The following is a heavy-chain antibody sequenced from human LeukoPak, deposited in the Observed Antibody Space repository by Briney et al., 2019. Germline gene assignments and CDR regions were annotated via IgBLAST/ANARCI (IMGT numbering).Heavy chain of an antibody. CDR2: MSYSGST. D-gene: IGHD3-10*01. V-gene: IGHV4-59*01. Sequence: PPETLSLTCTVSGGSISNYYWSWIRQPPGEGLEWIGYMSYSGSTDYNPSLKSRVTISVDTSQNQFSLKLRSMTAADTAVYYCARDSFYYGSRTSLYGMDVWGQGTTVTVSS. CDR3: ARDSFYYGSRTSLYGMDV. CDR1: GGSISNYY. J-gene: IGHJ6*02.